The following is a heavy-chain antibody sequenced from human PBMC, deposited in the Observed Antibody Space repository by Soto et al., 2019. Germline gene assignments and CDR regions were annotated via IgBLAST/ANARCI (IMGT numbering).Heavy chain of an antibody. CDR1: GFTFSSYA. CDR2: ISGGGGST. V-gene: IGHV3-23*01. Sequence: EVQLLESGGGLVQPGGSLRLSFAVSGFTFSSYAMSWVRQAPGKGLDWVSAISGGGGSTYYADSVKGRFTISRDNSKNTLYLQMNSLRAEDTAIYYCAKGKTSGWYKWFDPWGQGTLVTVSS. CDR3: AKGKTSGWYKWFDP. D-gene: IGHD6-19*01. J-gene: IGHJ5*02.